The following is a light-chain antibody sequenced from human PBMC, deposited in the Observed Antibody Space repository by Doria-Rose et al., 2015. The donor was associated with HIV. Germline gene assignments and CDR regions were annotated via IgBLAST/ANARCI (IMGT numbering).Light chain of an antibody. CDR3: QQYNDPLFT. J-gene: IGKJ3*01. CDR2: DAS. CDR1: HNISDY. Sequence: TQPPSSLSASVGDRVTITCQASHNISDYLSWYQQKPGKAPKLLIYDASNLETGVPSRFSGSGSGTNFTFTITSLQPEDIATYYCQQYNDPLFTFGPGTNVHI. V-gene: IGKV1-33*01.